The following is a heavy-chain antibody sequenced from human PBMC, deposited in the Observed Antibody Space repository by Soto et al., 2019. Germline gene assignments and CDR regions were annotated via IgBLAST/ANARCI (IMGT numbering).Heavy chain of an antibody. Sequence: PGESLKISCKGSGYSFTSYWISWVRQMPGKGLEWMGRIDPSDSYTNYSPSFQGHVTISADKSISTAYLQWSSLKASDTAMYYCARVPNDYYYGSGINWFDPWGQGTLVTVSS. J-gene: IGHJ5*02. D-gene: IGHD3-10*01. CDR2: IDPSDSYT. CDR1: GYSFTSYW. V-gene: IGHV5-10-1*01. CDR3: ARVPNDYYYGSGINWFDP.